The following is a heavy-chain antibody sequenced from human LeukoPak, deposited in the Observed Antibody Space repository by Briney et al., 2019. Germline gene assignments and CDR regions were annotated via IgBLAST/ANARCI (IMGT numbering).Heavy chain of an antibody. CDR1: GFTFSSYA. V-gene: IGHV3-30-3*01. CDR3: ARAGEYDYVWGSYRREYYFDY. D-gene: IGHD3-16*02. Sequence: GGSLRLSCAASGFTFSSYAMHWVRQAPGKGLEWVAVISYDGSNKYYADSVKGRFTISRDSSKNTLYLQMNSLRAEDTAVYYCARAGEYDYVWGSYRREYYFDYWGQGTLVTVSS. CDR2: ISYDGSNK. J-gene: IGHJ4*02.